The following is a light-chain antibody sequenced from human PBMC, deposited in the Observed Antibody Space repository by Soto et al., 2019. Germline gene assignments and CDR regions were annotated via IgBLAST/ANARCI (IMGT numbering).Light chain of an antibody. CDR3: QQRSSWPRALT. J-gene: IGKJ4*01. Sequence: EIVLTQSPATLSLSPGERATLSCRASQSVSSYLAWYQQKPGQAPRLLIYDASNRATGIPARFSGSWSGTDFTLTISSLEPEDFAVYYCQQRSSWPRALTFGGGTKVEIK. CDR2: DAS. CDR1: QSVSSY. V-gene: IGKV3-11*01.